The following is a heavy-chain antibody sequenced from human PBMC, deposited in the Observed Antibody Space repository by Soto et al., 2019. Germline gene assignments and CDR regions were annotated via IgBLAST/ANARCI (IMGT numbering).Heavy chain of an antibody. V-gene: IGHV3-74*01. D-gene: IGHD6-13*01. CDR2: INSDGSST. Sequence: PGGSLRLSCAASGFTFSSYWMHWVRQAPGKGLVWVSRINSDGSSTSYADSVKGRFTISRDNTKNTLYLQMNSLGAEDTAVYYCARRGGSSWEGDFDYWGQGTLVTVSS. CDR3: ARRGGSSWEGDFDY. J-gene: IGHJ4*02. CDR1: GFTFSSYW.